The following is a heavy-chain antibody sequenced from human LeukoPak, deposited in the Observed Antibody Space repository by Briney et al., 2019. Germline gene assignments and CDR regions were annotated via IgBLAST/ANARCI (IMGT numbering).Heavy chain of an antibody. D-gene: IGHD2-15*01. Sequence: SETLSLTCAVYGGSFSGYYWSWIRQPPGKGPEWIGEINHSGSTNYNPSLKSRVTISVDTSKNQFSLKLSSVTAADTAVYYCARYCSGGSCLDYWGQGTLVTVSS. V-gene: IGHV4-34*01. J-gene: IGHJ4*02. CDR3: ARYCSGGSCLDY. CDR1: GGSFSGYY. CDR2: INHSGST.